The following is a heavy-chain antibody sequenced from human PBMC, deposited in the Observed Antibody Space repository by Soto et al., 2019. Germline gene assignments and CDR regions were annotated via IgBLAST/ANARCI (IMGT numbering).Heavy chain of an antibody. J-gene: IGHJ4*02. CDR3: ARPHYESNTFYSYFDY. Sequence: SETLSLTCEVYGGSFSGYYWSWIRQPPGKGLEWIGEIFHGGSTIYSPSLKSRVTISVDTSKNQFSLELSSVTAADTAVYYCARPHYESNTFYSYFDYWGQGTLVTVSS. CDR1: GGSFSGYY. D-gene: IGHD3-22*01. V-gene: IGHV4-34*12. CDR2: IFHGGST.